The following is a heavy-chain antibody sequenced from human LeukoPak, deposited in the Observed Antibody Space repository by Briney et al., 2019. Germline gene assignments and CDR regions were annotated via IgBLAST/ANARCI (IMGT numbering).Heavy chain of an antibody. D-gene: IGHD4-17*01. CDR3: ARVGDYYGDYVRFDY. CDR1: GFTFSSYW. V-gene: IGHV3-74*01. J-gene: IGHJ4*02. Sequence: PGGSLRLSCAASGFTFSSYWMHWVRHAPGKGLVWVSRINSGGGSPSYADSVRGRFTISRDNAKNTLYLQMNSLRAEDTAVYYCARVGDYYGDYVRFDYWGQGTLVTVSS. CDR2: INSGGGSP.